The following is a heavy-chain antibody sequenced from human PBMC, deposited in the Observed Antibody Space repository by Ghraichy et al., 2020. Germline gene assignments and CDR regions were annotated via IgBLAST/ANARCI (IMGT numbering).Heavy chain of an antibody. Sequence: GGSLRLSCAASGFTFRNYAMSWVRQAPGKGLEWVSVISGSGDSTYYADSVKGRFTISRDNSKSTLYLQMNSLRAEDTAVYYCAKAHDILTSFDDWGQGTLVTVSS. CDR1: GFTFRNYA. V-gene: IGHV3-23*01. CDR3: AKAHDILTSFDD. J-gene: IGHJ4*02. CDR2: ISGSGDST. D-gene: IGHD3-9*01.